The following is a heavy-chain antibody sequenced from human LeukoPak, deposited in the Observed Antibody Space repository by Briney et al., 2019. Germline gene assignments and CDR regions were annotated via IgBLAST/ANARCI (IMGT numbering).Heavy chain of an antibody. CDR3: ARGRGYSYDFDY. CDR1: GGSISSDY. V-gene: IGHV4-59*01. Sequence: SETLSLTCTVSGGSISSDYCSWIRHPPRKGLGWVWYIYYSGRTNYTPSLKSRVTIPVDTSKNQFSLKLSSVTAADTAVYYCARGRGYSYDFDYWGQGNLVTVSS. J-gene: IGHJ4*02. CDR2: IYYSGRT. D-gene: IGHD5-18*01.